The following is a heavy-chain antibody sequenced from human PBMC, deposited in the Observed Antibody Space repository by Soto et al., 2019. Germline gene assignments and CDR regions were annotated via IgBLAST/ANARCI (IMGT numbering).Heavy chain of an antibody. Sequence: EVQLVESGGGLVQPGGSLRLSCAASGFTFSGYWMSWVRQAPGKGLEWVANIKQDGSEQFYVDSVKGRFTISRDNAKNSLYLQGNSLRAEDTAVYYCGRGAVWGQGTTVTVSS. CDR1: GFTFSGYW. J-gene: IGHJ6*02. CDR2: IKQDGSEQ. CDR3: GRGAV. V-gene: IGHV3-7*05.